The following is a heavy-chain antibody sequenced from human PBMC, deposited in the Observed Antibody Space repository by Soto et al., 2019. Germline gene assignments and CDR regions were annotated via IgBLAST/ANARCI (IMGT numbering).Heavy chain of an antibody. V-gene: IGHV3-66*01. CDR2: IYSGGST. CDR3: ARGATGYYFDY. Sequence: EVQLVESGGGLVQPGGSLRLSCAASGFTVSSNYMSWVRQAPGKGLEWVSVIYSGGSTYYADSVKGRFTISRDNSKNTLYLQMNSLRAENTAVYYCARGATGYYFDYWGQGTLVTVSS. J-gene: IGHJ4*02. CDR1: GFTVSSNY.